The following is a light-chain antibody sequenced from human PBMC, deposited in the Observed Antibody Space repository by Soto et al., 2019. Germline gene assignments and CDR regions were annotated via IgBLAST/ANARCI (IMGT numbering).Light chain of an antibody. CDR2: DAS. V-gene: IGKV1-5*01. Sequence: DIQMTQYPYSLSASVGDTVTITCWASQSVSTWLAWYQQKPGKAPKLLLYDASKLESGVPSRFSGSGSGTELTLTISGLQAEDSATYYCQQYNSYSPTFGQGTTVEV. CDR3: QQYNSYSPT. J-gene: IGKJ1*01. CDR1: QSVSTW.